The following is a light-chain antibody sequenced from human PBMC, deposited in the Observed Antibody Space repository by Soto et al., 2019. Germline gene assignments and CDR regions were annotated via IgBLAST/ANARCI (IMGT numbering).Light chain of an antibody. J-gene: IGLJ2*01. V-gene: IGLV2-8*01. Sequence: QSALTQPPSASGSPGQSVTISCTGTSSDVGGYNYVSWYQQHPGKAPKLMIYEVSKRPSGVPDRFSGSKSGNTASLTVSGRQAEDEDDYYCSSYAGSNNLVFGGGTELTVL. CDR1: SSDVGGYNY. CDR3: SSYAGSNNLV. CDR2: EVS.